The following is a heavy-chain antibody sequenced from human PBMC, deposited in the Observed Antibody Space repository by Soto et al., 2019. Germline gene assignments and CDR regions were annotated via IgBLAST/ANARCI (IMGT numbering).Heavy chain of an antibody. D-gene: IGHD3-9*01. CDR3: ARSILTGSPHAFDI. Sequence: HPGGSLRLSCAASGFTFSSYAMHWVRQAPGKGLEWVAVISYDGSNKYYADSVKGRFTISRDNSKNTLYLQMNSLRAEDTAVYYCARSILTGSPHAFDIWGQGTMVTVSS. V-gene: IGHV3-30-3*01. J-gene: IGHJ3*02. CDR1: GFTFSSYA. CDR2: ISYDGSNK.